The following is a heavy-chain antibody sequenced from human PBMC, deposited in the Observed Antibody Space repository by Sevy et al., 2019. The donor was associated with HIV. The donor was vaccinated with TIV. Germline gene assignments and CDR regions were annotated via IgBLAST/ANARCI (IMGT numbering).Heavy chain of an antibody. Sequence: ASVKVSCKASGGTFSSSAITWVRQAPGQGLEWMGGIIPIFGTTNYAQNFQGRVTITADESTSTAYMELISLRSEDTAVYYCARPSDTSALFKWAFDIWGPGTMVTVSS. CDR3: ARPSDTSALFKWAFDI. J-gene: IGHJ3*02. D-gene: IGHD3-22*01. V-gene: IGHV1-69*13. CDR1: GGTFSSSA. CDR2: IIPIFGTT.